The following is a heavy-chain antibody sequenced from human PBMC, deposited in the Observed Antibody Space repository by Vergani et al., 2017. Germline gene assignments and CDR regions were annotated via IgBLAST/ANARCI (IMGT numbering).Heavy chain of an antibody. J-gene: IGHJ4*02. CDR1: GYTFTSYG. CDR2: ISAYNGNT. CDR3: ARDFCYDSSGYYYDY. D-gene: IGHD3-22*01. V-gene: IGHV1-18*04. Sequence: QVQLVQSGAEVKKPGASVKVSCKASGYTFTSYGISWVRQAPGQGLEWMGWISAYNGNTNYAQKPQGRVTMTTDTSTSTAYKELRSLRSDDTAVYYCARDFCYDSSGYYYDYWGQGTLVTVSS.